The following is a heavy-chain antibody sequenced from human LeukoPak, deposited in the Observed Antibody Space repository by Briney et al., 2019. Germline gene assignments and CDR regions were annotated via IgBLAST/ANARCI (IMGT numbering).Heavy chain of an antibody. J-gene: IGHJ4*02. CDR1: GFTVSSNY. V-gene: IGHV3-53*04. CDR2: IYSDVST. Sequence: GGSLRLSCAASGFTVSSNYMSWVRQAPGKGVEWGSVIYSDVSTYYADSVKGRFTISRHNSKNTLYLQMNSLRAEDTAVYYCARDLGSYFDYWGQGTLVTVSS. D-gene: IGHD3-16*01. CDR3: ARDLGSYFDY.